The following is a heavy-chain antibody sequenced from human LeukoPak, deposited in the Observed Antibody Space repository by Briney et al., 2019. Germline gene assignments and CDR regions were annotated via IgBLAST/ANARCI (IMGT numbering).Heavy chain of an antibody. V-gene: IGHV4-59*12. D-gene: IGHD3-22*01. CDR2: IYYSGST. Sequence: SETLSLTCTVSGGSISSYYWSWIRQPPGKGLEWIAYIYYSGSTNYNPSLKSRVTISVDTSKNQFSLKLSSVTAADTAVYYCARHYYDSSGYYYFDYWGQGTLVTVSS. CDR1: GGSISSYY. CDR3: ARHYYDSSGYYYFDY. J-gene: IGHJ4*02.